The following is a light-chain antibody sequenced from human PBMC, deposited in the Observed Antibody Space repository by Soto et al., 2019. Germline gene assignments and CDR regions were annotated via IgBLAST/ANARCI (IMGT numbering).Light chain of an antibody. CDR3: CSYAGSSTSYV. Sequence: LXXXAXVSXXPGXXXXISXXXTSSXXGSYNLVSWYQQHPGKAPKLMIYEGSKRPSGVSNRFSGSKSGNTASLTISGLQAEDEADYYCCSYAGSSTSYVFGTGTKVT. CDR2: EGS. J-gene: IGLJ1*01. V-gene: IGLV2-23*01. CDR1: SSXXGSYNL.